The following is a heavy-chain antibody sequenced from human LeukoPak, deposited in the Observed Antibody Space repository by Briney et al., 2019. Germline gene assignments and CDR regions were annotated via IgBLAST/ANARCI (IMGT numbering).Heavy chain of an antibody. D-gene: IGHD3-10*02. Sequence: PGRSLRLSCAASGFTFSSYAMHWVRQAPGKGLEWVAVISYDGSNKYYADSVKGRFTISRDNSKNTLYLQMNSLRAEDTAVYYCASLTRVFGAWGFNSSNWFAPWGQGTLVTVSS. CDR3: ASLTRVFGAWGFNSSNWFAP. CDR2: ISYDGSNK. V-gene: IGHV3-30-3*01. J-gene: IGHJ5*02. CDR1: GFTFSSYA.